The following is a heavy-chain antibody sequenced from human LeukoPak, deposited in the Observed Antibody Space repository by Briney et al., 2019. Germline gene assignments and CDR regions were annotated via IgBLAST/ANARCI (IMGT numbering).Heavy chain of an antibody. J-gene: IGHJ4*02. CDR2: IIPIFGIA. CDR1: GGTFSSYA. V-gene: IGHV1-69*04. D-gene: IGHD4-17*01. Sequence: SVKVSCKASGGTFSSYAISWVRQAPGQGLEWMGRIIPIFGIANYAQKYQGRVTITADKSTSTAYMELSSLRSEDTAVYYCAREGEYGDYVFDYWGQGTLVTVSS. CDR3: AREGEYGDYVFDY.